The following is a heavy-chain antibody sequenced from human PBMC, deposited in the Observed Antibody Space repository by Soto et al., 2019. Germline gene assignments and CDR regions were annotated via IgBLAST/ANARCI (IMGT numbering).Heavy chain of an antibody. V-gene: IGHV3-30*18. D-gene: IGHD4-17*01. J-gene: IGHJ4*02. CDR3: AKKRTYGDYVPFDY. CDR1: GFTFSSYG. Sequence: QVQLVESGGGVVQPGRSLRLSCAASGFTFSSYGMHWVRQAPGKGLEWVAVISYDGSNKYYADSVKGRFTISRDNFKNTLYLQMNSLRAEDTAVYYCAKKRTYGDYVPFDYWGQGTLVTVSS. CDR2: ISYDGSNK.